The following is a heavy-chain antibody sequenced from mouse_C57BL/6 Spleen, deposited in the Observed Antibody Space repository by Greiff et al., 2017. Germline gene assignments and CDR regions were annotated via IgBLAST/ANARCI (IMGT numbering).Heavy chain of an antibody. CDR3: ARFPYDYSFDY. V-gene: IGHV1-81*01. Sequence: VQGVESGAELARPGASVKLSCKASGYTFTSYGISWVKQRTGQGLEWIGEIYPRSGNTYYNEKFKGKATLTADKSSSTAYMELRSLTSEDSAVYFCARFPYDYSFDYWGQGTTLTVSS. CDR2: IYPRSGNT. J-gene: IGHJ2*01. CDR1: GYTFTSYG. D-gene: IGHD2-4*01.